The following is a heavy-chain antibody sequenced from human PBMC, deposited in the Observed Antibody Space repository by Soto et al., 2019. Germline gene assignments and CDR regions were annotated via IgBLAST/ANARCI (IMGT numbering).Heavy chain of an antibody. CDR3: ARDPPWEDGYNPFDY. J-gene: IGHJ4*02. CDR1: GFTFSSYA. CDR2: ISYDGSNK. Sequence: VQLVESGGGVVKPGRSLRLSCAASGFTFSSYAMHWVRQAPGKGLEWVAVISYDGSNKYYADSVKGRFTISRDNSKNTLYLQMNSLRAEDTAVYYCARDPPWEDGYNPFDYWGQGTLVTVSS. D-gene: IGHD1-26*01. V-gene: IGHV3-30-3*01.